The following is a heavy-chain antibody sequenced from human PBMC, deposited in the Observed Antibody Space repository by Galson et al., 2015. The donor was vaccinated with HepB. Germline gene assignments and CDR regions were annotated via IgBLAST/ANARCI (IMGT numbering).Heavy chain of an antibody. J-gene: IGHJ3*01. V-gene: IGHV3-9*01. CDR2: ISWNSGTI. CDR1: GFTFDDYA. CDR3: IKEADDAFAL. Sequence: SLRLSCAASGFTFDDYAMHWVRQAPGKGLEWVSYISWNSGTIGYADSVRGRFTISRDNGNNPLYLQMNSLRAEDTALYYCIKEADDAFALWGQGTMVTVSS.